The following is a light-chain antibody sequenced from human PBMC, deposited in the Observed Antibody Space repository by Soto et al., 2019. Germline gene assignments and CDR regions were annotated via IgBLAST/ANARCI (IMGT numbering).Light chain of an antibody. CDR2: GAS. CDR1: QSVNDKY. V-gene: IGKV3-15*01. Sequence: EIVLTQSPGTLSLSPGERATLSCRASQSVNDKYLAWYQQKRGQAPRLFIYGASTRATGIPPKFSGSGSGTESSLTISSLQSEDFAVYYCQQYNNWPITFGQGTRLEIK. CDR3: QQYNNWPIT. J-gene: IGKJ5*01.